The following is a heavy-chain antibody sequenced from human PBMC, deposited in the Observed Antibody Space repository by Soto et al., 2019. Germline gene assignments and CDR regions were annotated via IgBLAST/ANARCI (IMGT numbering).Heavy chain of an antibody. CDR2: LNEDGSFT. D-gene: IGHD1-1*01. V-gene: IGHV3-74*01. Sequence: EVQLVESGGGLVRPGGSLRLSCVASEFTFSSYWMHWVRQVPGKGLVWVSRLNEDGSFTTYADSVKGRFTTSRDNAKKTLYLQMNSLRAEATAVYYCARDLAGRADVWGQGTTVTVSS. J-gene: IGHJ6*02. CDR1: EFTFSSYW. CDR3: ARDLAGRADV.